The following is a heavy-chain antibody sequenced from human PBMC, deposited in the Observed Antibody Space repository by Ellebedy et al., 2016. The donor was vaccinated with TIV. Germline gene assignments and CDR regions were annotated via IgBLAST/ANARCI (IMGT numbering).Heavy chain of an antibody. J-gene: IGHJ4*02. CDR3: ASSNSFDRSGYKW. V-gene: IGHV1-18*01. CDR1: GYTFITFG. D-gene: IGHD3-22*01. Sequence: AASVKVSCKASGYTFITFGISWVRQAPGQGLEWMGWINTYNGYTKYVEKFQGRLTMTTDTSTSTAYMELRSLTSDDTAVYYCASSNSFDRSGYKWWGQGTLVTVSS. CDR2: INTYNGYT.